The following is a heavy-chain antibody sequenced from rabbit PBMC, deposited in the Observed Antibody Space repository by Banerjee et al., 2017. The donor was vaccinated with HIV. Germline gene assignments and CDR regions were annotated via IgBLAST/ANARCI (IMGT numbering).Heavy chain of an antibody. J-gene: IGHJ4*01. CDR1: GFSFSNKAV. D-gene: IGHD2-1*01. CDR2: INAVTGKA. CDR3: VRDQAGDADYGPYYLNL. V-gene: IGHV1S45*01. Sequence: QEQLVESGGGLVKPEGSLKLSCTASGFSFSNKAVMCWVRQAPGKGLEWIACINAVTGKAVYASWAKGRFTFSKTSSTTVTLQVTSLTAADTATYFCVRDQAGDADYGPYYLNLWGPGTLVTVS.